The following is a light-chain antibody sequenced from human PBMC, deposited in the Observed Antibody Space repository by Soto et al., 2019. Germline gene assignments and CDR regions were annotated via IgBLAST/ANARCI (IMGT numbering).Light chain of an antibody. J-gene: IGLJ2*01. Sequence: QSVPTQPPSASASLGASVTLTCTLSSGYSNYKVDWYQQRPGKGPRFVMRVGTGGIVGSKGDGIPDRFSVLGSGLNRYLTIKNIQEEDESDYHCGADHGSGNNFVLVFGGGTKVTVL. CDR2: VGTGGIVG. CDR1: SGYSNYK. CDR3: GADHGSGNNFVLV. V-gene: IGLV9-49*01.